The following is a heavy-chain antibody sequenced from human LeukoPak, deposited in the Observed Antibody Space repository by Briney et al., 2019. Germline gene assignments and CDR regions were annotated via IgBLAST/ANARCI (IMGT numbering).Heavy chain of an antibody. Sequence: GGSLRLSCAASGLTFSNFPMHWVRQAPGKGLEWVALIQDDGAATNYVDSVRGRFTISRDNSKSTVYLQMNSLKPDDTAVYYCATQSITLVVVISPFDYWGQGTLVTVSS. CDR3: ATQSITLVVVISPFDY. CDR2: IQDDGAAT. D-gene: IGHD3-22*01. CDR1: GLTFSNFP. J-gene: IGHJ4*02. V-gene: IGHV3-30*02.